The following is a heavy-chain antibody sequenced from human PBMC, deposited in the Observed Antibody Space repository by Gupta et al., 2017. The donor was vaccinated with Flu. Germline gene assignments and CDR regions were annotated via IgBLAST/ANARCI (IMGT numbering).Heavy chain of an antibody. CDR2: INHSGST. V-gene: IGHV4-34*01. D-gene: IGHD6-19*01. J-gene: IGHJ4*02. Sequence: SVSGYFWSWIRQPPGKGLEWIGEINHSGSTKKNPSLKSRVTISVDTSKNQFFLKLSSVTAADTAVYYCARRRIAVADMWQYWGQGTLVTVSS. CDR1: SVSGYF. CDR3: ARRRIAVADMWQY.